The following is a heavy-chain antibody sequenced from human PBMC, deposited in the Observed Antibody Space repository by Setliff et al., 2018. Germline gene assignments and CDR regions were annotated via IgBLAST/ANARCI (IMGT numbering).Heavy chain of an antibody. Sequence: PSETLSLTCAVYGGSFSGYYWSWICQPPGKRLEWIGEITHSGSTNYNPSLKSRVTISMDTSKNQFSLKVPSVTAADTAVYYCARSFSRSGKFLLDYWGQGALVTV. CDR3: ARSFSRSGKFLLDY. CDR1: GGSFSGYY. V-gene: IGHV4-34*01. CDR2: ITHSGST. J-gene: IGHJ4*02. D-gene: IGHD1-26*01.